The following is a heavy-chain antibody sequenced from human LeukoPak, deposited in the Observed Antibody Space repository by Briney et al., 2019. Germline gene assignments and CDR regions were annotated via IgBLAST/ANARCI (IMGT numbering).Heavy chain of an antibody. Sequence: PGGSLRLSCAASGFTFSSYGMSWVRQAPGKGLEWVSAISGSGGSTYYADSVKGRFTISRDNSKNTLYLQMNSLRAEDTAVYYCAKDRGSNTAMVTVAFDIWGQGTMVTVSS. V-gene: IGHV3-23*01. CDR1: GFTFSSYG. CDR3: AKDRGSNTAMVTVAFDI. J-gene: IGHJ3*02. CDR2: ISGSGGST. D-gene: IGHD5-18*01.